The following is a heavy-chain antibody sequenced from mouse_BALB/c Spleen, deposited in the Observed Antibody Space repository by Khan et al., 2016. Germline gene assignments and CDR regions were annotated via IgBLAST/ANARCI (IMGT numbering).Heavy chain of an antibody. Sequence: QMQLEESGPSLVQPSQSLSINCIVSGFSLTTYAVHWVRQSPGKGLEWLGVIWGGGTTDYNAAFMSRLSITKDNSKSHVFFKMTSLPPDDTAIYYCDKVDYLDSDGAWCAYWGQGSLVTVST. J-gene: IGHJ3*01. CDR3: DKVDYLDSDGAWCAY. V-gene: IGHV2-5-1*01. CDR1: GFSLTTYA. CDR2: IWGGGTT. D-gene: IGHD2-13*01.